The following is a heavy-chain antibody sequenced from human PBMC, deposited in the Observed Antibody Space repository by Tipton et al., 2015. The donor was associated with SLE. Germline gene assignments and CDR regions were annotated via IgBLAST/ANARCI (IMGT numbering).Heavy chain of an antibody. D-gene: IGHD5-12*01. CDR1: GGSISSSSYY. Sequence: TLSLTCTVSGGSISSSSYYWGWIRQPPGKGLDWIGTIYYSGTTYYNPSLKSRVTISVDTSKIQFSLKLSSVTAADTAVYYCAIGGDSGYDLWGQGTTVIVSS. J-gene: IGHJ6*02. CDR2: IYYSGTT. V-gene: IGHV4-39*07. CDR3: AIGGDSGYDL.